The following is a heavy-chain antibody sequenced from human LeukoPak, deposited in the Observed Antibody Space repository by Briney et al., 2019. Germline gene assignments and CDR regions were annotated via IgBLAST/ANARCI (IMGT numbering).Heavy chain of an antibody. CDR2: ISSSGSTI. D-gene: IGHD3-3*01. J-gene: IGHJ4*02. V-gene: IGHV3-48*03. CDR1: GFTFSSYE. Sequence: PGGSLRLSCAASGFTFSSYEMNWVRQAPGKGLEWFPYISSSGSTIYYADSVKGRFTISRDNAKNSLYLQMNSLRAEDTAVYYCARDKIGVVTGFDYWGQGTLVTVSS. CDR3: ARDKIGVVTGFDY.